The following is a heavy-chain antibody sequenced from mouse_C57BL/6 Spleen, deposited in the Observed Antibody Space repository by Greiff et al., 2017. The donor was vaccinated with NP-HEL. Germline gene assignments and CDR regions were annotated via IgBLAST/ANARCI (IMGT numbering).Heavy chain of an antibody. Sequence: VHVKQSGPELVKPGASVKISCKASGYSFTDYNMNWVKQSNGKSLEWIGVINPNYGTTSYNQKFKGKATLTVDQSSSTAYMQLNSLTSEDSAVYYCASAYGSSYVFAYWGQGTLVTVSA. CDR2: INPNYGTT. CDR3: ASAYGSSYVFAY. V-gene: IGHV1-39*01. D-gene: IGHD1-1*01. CDR1: GYSFTDYN. J-gene: IGHJ3*01.